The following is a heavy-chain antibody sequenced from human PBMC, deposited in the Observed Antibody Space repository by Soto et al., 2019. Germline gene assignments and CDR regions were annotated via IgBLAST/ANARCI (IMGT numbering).Heavy chain of an antibody. CDR1: GFTFTTFV. Sequence: QVQLVESGGGVVQPGRSLRLSCAASGFTFTTFVMHWVRQAPGKGLEWVAVISYDGRNEYHADSVKGRFTISRDNSRNTLFLQMNSVRADDTAIYYCARDRGSGVDVW. D-gene: IGHD3-16*01. J-gene: IGHJ6*01. CDR3: ARDRGSGVDV. V-gene: IGHV3-30*04. CDR2: ISYDGRNE.